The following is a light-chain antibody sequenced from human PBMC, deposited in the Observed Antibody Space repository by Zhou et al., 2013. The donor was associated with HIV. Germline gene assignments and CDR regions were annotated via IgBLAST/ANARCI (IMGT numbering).Light chain of an antibody. Sequence: EIVLTQSPGTLSLSPGERATLSCRASQIVSSRYLAWYQQKPGQAPRLLIYGASSRATGIPDRFSGSGSGRDFTLTISSLQPEDFATYYCQQSYSTLYTFGQGTKLE. CDR2: GAS. CDR3: QQSYSTLYT. CDR1: QIVSSRY. J-gene: IGKJ2*01. V-gene: IGKV3-20*01.